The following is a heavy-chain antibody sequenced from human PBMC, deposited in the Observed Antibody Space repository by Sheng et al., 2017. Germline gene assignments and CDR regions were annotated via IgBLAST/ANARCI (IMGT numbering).Heavy chain of an antibody. J-gene: IGHJ4*02. Sequence: QLQLQESGPGLVKPSETLSLTCTVSGGSISSSDYYWGWIRQSPGKGLEWIGSIHYRGSTYYNSSLKSRVTISVDTSKNQFSLKLSSVTAADTAMYYXARGWYIDYWGQGTRGRRLL. CDR1: GGSISSSDYY. V-gene: IGHV4-39*07. CDR2: IHYRGST. D-gene: IGHD2-8*02. CDR3: ARGWYIDY.